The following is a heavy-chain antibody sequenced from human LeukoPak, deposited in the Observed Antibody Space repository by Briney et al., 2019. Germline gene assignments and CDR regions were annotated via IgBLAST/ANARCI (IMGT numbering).Heavy chain of an antibody. D-gene: IGHD3-10*01. Sequence: GGSLRLSCAASGFTFSSYSMNWVRQAPGKELEWVSSISSSSSYIYYADSVKGRFTISRDNAKNSLYLQMNSLRAEDTAVYYCARDALWFGELYMNWFDPWGQGTLVTVSS. J-gene: IGHJ5*02. CDR1: GFTFSSYS. CDR2: ISSSSSYI. CDR3: ARDALWFGELYMNWFDP. V-gene: IGHV3-21*01.